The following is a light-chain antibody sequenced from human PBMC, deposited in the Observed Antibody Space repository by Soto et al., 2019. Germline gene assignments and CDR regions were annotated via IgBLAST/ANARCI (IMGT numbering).Light chain of an antibody. Sequence: IQMTQSPSSVSASVGDTVTLSCQTSHGVSGWLAWYQQKPGKAPKLLIYTVSNLQSGVPSRFSASGSGTDCSLTISNLHPEDFATYSCQQAKTFPFPFGPGTKV. J-gene: IGKJ3*01. V-gene: IGKV1-12*01. CDR2: TVS. CDR1: HGVSGW. CDR3: QQAKTFPFP.